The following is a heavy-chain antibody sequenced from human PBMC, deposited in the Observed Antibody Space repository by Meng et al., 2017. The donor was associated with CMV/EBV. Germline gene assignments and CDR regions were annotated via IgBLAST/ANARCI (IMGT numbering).Heavy chain of an antibody. CDR2: IYWDDDK. Sequence: SGTGLGKTSQSLTLTCTFSGFSLSTSGVGVGWIRQPPGKALEWLALIYWDDDKRYSSSLKSRLTITKDTSKNQVVLTMTNMDPVDTATYYCAHRGRIAVAGTDWFDPWGQGTLVTVSS. V-gene: IGHV2-5*02. D-gene: IGHD6-13*01. CDR1: GFSLSTSGVG. J-gene: IGHJ5*02. CDR3: AHRGRIAVAGTDWFDP.